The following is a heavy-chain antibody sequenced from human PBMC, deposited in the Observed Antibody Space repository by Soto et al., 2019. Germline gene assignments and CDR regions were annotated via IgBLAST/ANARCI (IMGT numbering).Heavy chain of an antibody. Sequence: QVQLQESGPGLVKPSETLSLTCTVSGGSISSYYWSWIRQPPGKGLEWIGYFDYGGSTNYNPSLERRVTISIDTSKNQFSLNLFSVTAADTAVYYCAGGFSSVVFDVWGQGTMVTVSS. D-gene: IGHD6-19*01. CDR2: FDYGGST. CDR1: GGSISSYY. J-gene: IGHJ3*01. CDR3: AGGFSSVVFDV. V-gene: IGHV4-59*01.